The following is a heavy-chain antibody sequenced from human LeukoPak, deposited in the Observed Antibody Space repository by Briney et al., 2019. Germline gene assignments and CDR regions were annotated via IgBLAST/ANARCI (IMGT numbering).Heavy chain of an antibody. D-gene: IGHD3-10*01. V-gene: IGHV4-59*01. J-gene: IGHJ3*02. Sequence: SETLSLTCAVSGDSISSYYWNWIRQPPGKGLEWIGYIYYSGSTNYNPSLKSRVTISVDTSKNQFSLKLSSVTAADTAVYYCARSLYYFGSDSFDIWGQGTMVTVSS. CDR2: IYYSGST. CDR1: GDSISSYY. CDR3: ARSLYYFGSDSFDI.